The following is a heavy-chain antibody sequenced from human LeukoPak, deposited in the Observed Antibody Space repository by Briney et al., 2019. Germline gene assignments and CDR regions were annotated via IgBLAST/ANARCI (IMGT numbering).Heavy chain of an antibody. J-gene: IGHJ4*02. D-gene: IGHD3-10*01. CDR2: IIAIFGTA. CDR1: GGTFSSYA. CDR3: ARPMRGSGSLYYFDY. V-gene: IGHV1-69*01. Sequence: SVKVSCKASGGTFSSYAISWVRQAPGQGLEWMGGIIAIFGTANYAQKFQGRVTITADESTSTAYMELSSLRSEDTAVYYCARPMRGSGSLYYFDYWGQGTLVTVSS.